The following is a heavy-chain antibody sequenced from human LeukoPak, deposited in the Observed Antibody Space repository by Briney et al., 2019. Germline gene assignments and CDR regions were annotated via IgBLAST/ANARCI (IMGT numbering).Heavy chain of an antibody. Sequence: ASVKVSCKASGCTFTGYYMHWVRQAPGQGLEWLGIINLTGGSTNYAQKFQGRVTMTRDTSTSTVYMELSSLRSEDTAVYYCARDDSSGYCPYWGQGTLVTVSS. J-gene: IGHJ4*02. CDR3: ARDDSSGYCPY. CDR2: INLTGGST. CDR1: GCTFTGYY. D-gene: IGHD3-22*01. V-gene: IGHV1-46*01.